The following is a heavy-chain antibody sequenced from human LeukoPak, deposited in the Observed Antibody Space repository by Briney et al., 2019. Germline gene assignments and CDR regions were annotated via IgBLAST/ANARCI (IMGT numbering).Heavy chain of an antibody. Sequence: GGSLRLSCAASGFTFSSYSMNWVRQAPGKGLEWVSSISSSSYIYYADSVKGRFTISRDNAKNSLYLQMNGLRAEDTAVYYCARDSSDFWSGYRDGMDVWGQGTTVTVSS. J-gene: IGHJ6*02. CDR1: GFTFSSYS. CDR3: ARDSSDFWSGYRDGMDV. CDR2: ISSSSYI. D-gene: IGHD3-3*01. V-gene: IGHV3-21*01.